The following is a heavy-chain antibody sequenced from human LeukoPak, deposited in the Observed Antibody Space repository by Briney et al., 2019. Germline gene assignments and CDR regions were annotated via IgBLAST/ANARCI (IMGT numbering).Heavy chain of an antibody. CDR3: AKMDSSGYLASYLDV. Sequence: PGGSLRLSCAAFGLTFSNDGMSWVRQAPGKGLEWVSGISANGGSTSYADSALGRFIISRDNSKSEVFLQMNSLSAGDTAVYYCAKMDSSGYLASYLDVWGKGTTVTVSS. D-gene: IGHD3-22*01. V-gene: IGHV3-23*01. J-gene: IGHJ6*04. CDR2: ISANGGST. CDR1: GLTFSNDG.